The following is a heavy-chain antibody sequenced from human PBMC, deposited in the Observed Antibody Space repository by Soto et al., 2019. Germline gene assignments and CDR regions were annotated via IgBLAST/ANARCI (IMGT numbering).Heavy chain of an antibody. CDR3: ARGASSSSYYYYGMDV. J-gene: IGHJ6*02. Sequence: EVQLVESGGGLVQPGGSLRLSCAAYGFTFSSYEMNWIRQAPGKGLEWVSYISSSGSTIYYADSVKGRFTISRDNAKNSLYLQMNSLRAEDTAVYYCARGASSSSYYYYGMDVWGQGTTVTVSS. CDR2: ISSSGSTI. V-gene: IGHV3-48*03. CDR1: GFTFSSYE. D-gene: IGHD6-6*01.